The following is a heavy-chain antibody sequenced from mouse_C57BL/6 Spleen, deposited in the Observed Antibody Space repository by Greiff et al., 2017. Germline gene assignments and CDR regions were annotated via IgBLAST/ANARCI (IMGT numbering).Heavy chain of an antibody. D-gene: IGHD2-5*01. CDR3: VREYSNYVFLFDY. CDR2: IRSKSNNYAT. Sequence: EVQLVESGGGLVQPKGSLKLSCAASGFTFNTYAMHWVRQAPGTGLEWVARIRSKSNNYATYYADSVKDRFTISSDDSQSMLYLQMNNLKTEETAMYYCVREYSNYVFLFDYWGQGTTLTVAS. J-gene: IGHJ2*01. CDR1: GFTFNTYA. V-gene: IGHV10-3*01.